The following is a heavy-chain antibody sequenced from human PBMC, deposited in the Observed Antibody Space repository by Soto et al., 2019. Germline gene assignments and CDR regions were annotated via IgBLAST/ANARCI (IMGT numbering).Heavy chain of an antibody. V-gene: IGHV1-3*01. Sequence: QVQLVQSGAEVKKPGASVKVSCKASGYTFTSYAMHWVRQAPGQRLEWMGWINAGNGNTKYSQKFQGRVTITRDTSASTAYMELSSMRSEDTAVYYCARDGWDDAFDIWGQGTMVTVSS. CDR1: GYTFTSYA. CDR3: ARDGWDDAFDI. D-gene: IGHD1-26*01. CDR2: INAGNGNT. J-gene: IGHJ3*02.